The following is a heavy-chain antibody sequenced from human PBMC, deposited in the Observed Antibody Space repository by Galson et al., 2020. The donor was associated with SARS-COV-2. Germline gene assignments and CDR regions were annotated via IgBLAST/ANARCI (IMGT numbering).Heavy chain of an antibody. CDR2: ISYDGSNK. Sequence: GGYLRLSCAASGFTFSSYGMHWVRQAPGKGLEWVAVISYDGSNKYYADSVKGRFTISRDNSKNTLYLQMNSLRAEYTAVYYCAKDPENGVWGDYYYYGMDVWGQATTVTVSS. CDR3: AKDPENGVWGDYYYYGMDV. D-gene: IGHD3-16*01. CDR1: GFTFSSYG. J-gene: IGHJ6*02. V-gene: IGHV3-30*18.